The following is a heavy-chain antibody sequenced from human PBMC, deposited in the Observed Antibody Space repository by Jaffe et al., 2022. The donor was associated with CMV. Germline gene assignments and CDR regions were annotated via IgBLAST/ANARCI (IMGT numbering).Heavy chain of an antibody. Sequence: EVHLLESGGGVVQPGGSLRLSCAASGFTFNNYAMSWVRQAPGKGLEWVSTITSSGGKTFYADSMKGRITISRDSSKNTLYLEMRSLRVEDTAIYYCTKDAVSTTYGVSWGYYYYYGMDVWGQGTTVTVAS. CDR2: ITSSGGKT. CDR3: TKDAVSTTYGVSWGYYYYYGMDV. D-gene: IGHD6-13*01. CDR1: GFTFNNYA. V-gene: IGHV3-23*01. J-gene: IGHJ6*02.